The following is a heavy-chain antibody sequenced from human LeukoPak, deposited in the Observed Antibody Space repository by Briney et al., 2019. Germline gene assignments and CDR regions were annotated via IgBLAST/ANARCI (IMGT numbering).Heavy chain of an antibody. Sequence: QTGGSLRLSCAASGFTFSSYAMSWVRQAPGKGLEWVSAISGSGGSTYYADSVKGRFTISRDNSKNTLYLQMNSLRAEDTAVYYCAKDLRRKVAAAGPTYFDYWGQGTLVTVSS. CDR3: AKDLRRKVAAAGPTYFDY. V-gene: IGHV3-23*01. D-gene: IGHD6-13*01. J-gene: IGHJ4*02. CDR1: GFTFSSYA. CDR2: ISGSGGST.